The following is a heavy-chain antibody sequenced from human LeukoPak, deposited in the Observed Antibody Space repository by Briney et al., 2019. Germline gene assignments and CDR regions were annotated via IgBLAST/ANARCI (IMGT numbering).Heavy chain of an antibody. J-gene: IGHJ4*01. V-gene: IGHV3-23*01. CDR3: AKGIYSSGWSYFDY. CDR1: GFTFSNSA. CDR2: LIGSGITT. D-gene: IGHD6-19*01. Sequence: GGSLRLSCAGSGFTFSNSAMSWVRQAAGKGLEWVSTLIGSGITTYYADSVKGRFPISRDNSKNTLYLQMNSLRAEDTAVYYCAKGIYSSGWSYFDYWGHGTLVTVSS.